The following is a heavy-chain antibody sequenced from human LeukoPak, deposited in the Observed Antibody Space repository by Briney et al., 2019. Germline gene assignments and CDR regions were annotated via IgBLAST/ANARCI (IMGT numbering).Heavy chain of an antibody. Sequence: PSETLSLTCTVSGGSISSSSYYWGWIRQPPGKGLEWIGSIYYSGSTYYNPSLKSRVTISVDTSKNQFSLKLSSVTAADTAVYYCATTAVGYFDYWGQGALVTVSS. D-gene: IGHD1-14*01. CDR3: ATTAVGYFDY. CDR1: GGSISSSSYY. CDR2: IYYSGST. V-gene: IGHV4-39*07. J-gene: IGHJ4*02.